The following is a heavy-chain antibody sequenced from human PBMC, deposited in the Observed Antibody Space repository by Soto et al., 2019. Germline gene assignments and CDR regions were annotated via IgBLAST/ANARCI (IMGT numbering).Heavy chain of an antibody. D-gene: IGHD3-10*01. Sequence: RFTISRDNSKNTRYLQMGSLRAEDMAVYYCARSGDNGYYFDYWGQGTLVTVSS. CDR3: ARSGDNGYYFDY. J-gene: IGHJ4*02. V-gene: IGHV3-64*01.